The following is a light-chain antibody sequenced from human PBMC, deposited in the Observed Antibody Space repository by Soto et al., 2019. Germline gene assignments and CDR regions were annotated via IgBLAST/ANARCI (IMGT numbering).Light chain of an antibody. CDR1: GGSIASTY. CDR2: QDN. J-gene: IGLJ3*02. V-gene: IGLV6-57*04. Sequence: NFMLTQPHSVSESPGKTVTISCTRSGGSIASTYVQWYQQRPGSAPTPVIFQDNERPSGVPDRFSGSIDTSSNSASLTISGLKTEDEADYYCHSYDTSAHWVFGGGTQLTVL. CDR3: HSYDTSAHWV.